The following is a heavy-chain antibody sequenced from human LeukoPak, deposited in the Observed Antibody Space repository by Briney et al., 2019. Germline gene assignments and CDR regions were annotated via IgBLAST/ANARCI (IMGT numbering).Heavy chain of an antibody. D-gene: IGHD6-13*01. CDR1: GGTFSSYA. J-gene: IGHJ4*02. Sequence: GASVKVSCKASGGTFSSYAISWVRQAPGQGLEWMGWISAYNGNTNYAQKLQGRVTMTTDTSTSTAYMELRSLRSDDTAVYYCARGLGSSWSVGDYFDYWGQGTLVTVSS. CDR3: ARGLGSSWSVGDYFDY. V-gene: IGHV1-18*01. CDR2: ISAYNGNT.